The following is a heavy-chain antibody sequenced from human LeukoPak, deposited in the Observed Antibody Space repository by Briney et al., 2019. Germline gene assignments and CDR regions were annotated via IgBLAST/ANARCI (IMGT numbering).Heavy chain of an antibody. CDR1: GFSLSTSGVG. V-gene: IGHV2-5*02. CDR3: AHSPDSSGYYYFDH. CDR2: IYWDDDR. J-gene: IGHJ4*02. Sequence: SGPTLVKPTQTLTLTCTFSGFSLSTSGVGVGWIRQPPGKALEWAAVIYWDDDRRYSLSLKSRVTITRDTSKNQVVLTMTNMDPGDTAIYYCAHSPDSSGYYYFDHWGQGTLVTVSS. D-gene: IGHD3-22*01.